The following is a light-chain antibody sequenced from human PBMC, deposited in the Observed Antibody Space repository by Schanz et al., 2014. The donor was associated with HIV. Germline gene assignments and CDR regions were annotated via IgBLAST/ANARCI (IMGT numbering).Light chain of an antibody. CDR1: SSDVGTYNY. Sequence: QSALTQPPSASGSPGQSVTISCTGTSSDVGTYNYVSWYQQHPGKAPRLVIFAVSERPSGVSTRFSGSKSGNTASLTISGLQAEDEADYYCSSYTSSSVVFGGGTKLTVL. CDR3: SSYTSSSVV. CDR2: AVS. J-gene: IGLJ2*01. V-gene: IGLV2-14*01.